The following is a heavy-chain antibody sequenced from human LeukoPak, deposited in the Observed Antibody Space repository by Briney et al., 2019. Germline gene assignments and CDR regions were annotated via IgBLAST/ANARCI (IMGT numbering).Heavy chain of an antibody. CDR2: INPNSGGT. CDR3: ARVGGSGYSGSYYDY. D-gene: IGHD1-26*01. Sequence: ASVKVSCKASEGTFSSYAISWVRQAPGQGLEWMGRINPNSGGTNYAQKFQGRVTMTRDTSISTAYMELSRLRSDDTAVYYCARVGGSGYSGSYYDYWGQGTLVTVSS. V-gene: IGHV1-2*06. J-gene: IGHJ4*02. CDR1: EGTFSSYA.